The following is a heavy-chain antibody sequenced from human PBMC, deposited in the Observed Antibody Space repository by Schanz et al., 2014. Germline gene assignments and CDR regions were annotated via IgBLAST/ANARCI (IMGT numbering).Heavy chain of an antibody. V-gene: IGHV1-2*06. CDR1: GYTFTDYH. J-gene: IGHJ6*02. Sequence: VQLVQSGAEVKKPGASVKVSCKASGYTFTDYHIHWVRQAPGQGLEWMGRINPNSGGTNYPQRFQGRVTTTRDTSSRTVYMQLSRLTSDDTAVYFCARERGRGYCSRTSCSKDYGMDVWGQGTTVTVSS. CDR2: INPNSGGT. CDR3: ARERGRGYCSRTSCSKDYGMDV. D-gene: IGHD2-2*01.